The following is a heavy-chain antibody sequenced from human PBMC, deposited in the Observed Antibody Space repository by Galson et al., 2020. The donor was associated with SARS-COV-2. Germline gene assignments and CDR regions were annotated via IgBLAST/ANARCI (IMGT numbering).Heavy chain of an antibody. V-gene: IGHV3-74*01. Sequence: GESLKISCAASGFTFSSYWMHWVRQAPGKGLVWVSRINSDGSSTSYADSVKGRFTISRDNAKNTLYLQMNSLRAEDTAVYYCARTDHSSGYYALGYWGQGTLVTVSS. J-gene: IGHJ4*02. CDR1: GFTFSSYW. D-gene: IGHD3-22*01. CDR2: INSDGSST. CDR3: ARTDHSSGYYALGY.